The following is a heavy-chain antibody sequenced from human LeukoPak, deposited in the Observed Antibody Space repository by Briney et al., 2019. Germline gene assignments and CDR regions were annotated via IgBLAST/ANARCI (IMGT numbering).Heavy chain of an antibody. Sequence: GGSLRLSCAASGFTFSSYAMHWVRQAPGKGLEWVAVISYDGSNKYYADSVKGRFTISRDNSKNTLYLQMNSLKTEDTAVYYCTRGWDLLRTFWFAPWGQGTLVTVSS. J-gene: IGHJ5*02. V-gene: IGHV3-30-3*01. D-gene: IGHD1-26*01. CDR3: TRGWDLLRTFWFAP. CDR2: ISYDGSNK. CDR1: GFTFSSYA.